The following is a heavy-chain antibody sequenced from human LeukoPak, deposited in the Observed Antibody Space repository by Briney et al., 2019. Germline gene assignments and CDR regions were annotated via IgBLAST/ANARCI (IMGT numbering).Heavy chain of an antibody. J-gene: IGHJ5*02. D-gene: IGHD2-2*01. CDR2: IYYSGST. CDR3: ARAVSGPADLYNGFDP. V-gene: IGHV4-39*07. Sequence: SETLSLTCTVSGGSISSSSYYWGWIRQPPGKGLEWIGSIYYSGSTYYNPSLKSRVTISVDTSKNQFSLKLSSVTAADTAVYYCARAVSGPADLYNGFDPWGQGTLVTVSS. CDR1: GGSISSSSYY.